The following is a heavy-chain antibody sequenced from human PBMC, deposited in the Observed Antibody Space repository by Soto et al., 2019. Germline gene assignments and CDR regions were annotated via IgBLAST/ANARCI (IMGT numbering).Heavy chain of an antibody. Sequence: GASVKVSCKASGGTFSSYAISWVRQAPGQGLEWMGGIIPIFGTANYAQKFQGRVTITADKSTSTAYMELSSLRSEDTAAYYCARDQGYYGMDVWGQGTTVTVSS. CDR2: IIPIFGTA. V-gene: IGHV1-69*06. CDR1: GGTFSSYA. J-gene: IGHJ6*02. CDR3: ARDQGYYGMDV.